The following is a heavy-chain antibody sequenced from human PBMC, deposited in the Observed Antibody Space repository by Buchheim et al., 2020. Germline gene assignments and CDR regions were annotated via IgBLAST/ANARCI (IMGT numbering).Heavy chain of an antibody. CDR2: IESGGST. V-gene: IGHV3-23*01. CDR3: AKHPVKFDS. J-gene: IGHJ5*01. Sequence: EVQQLESGGGVVHPGGSLRLSCVVSGLASTSYGVSWVRQAPGKGLEWVAGIESGGSTYYPDSVKGRFAIYRDTSKNTFFLEMHSLRVEDTAVYFCAKHPVKFDSWGQGTL. CDR1: GLASTSYG.